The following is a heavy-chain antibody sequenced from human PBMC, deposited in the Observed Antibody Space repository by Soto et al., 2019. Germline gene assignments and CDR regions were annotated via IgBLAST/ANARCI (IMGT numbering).Heavy chain of an antibody. Sequence: ASVKLSCKACGYSFTTYIISWVRQSAGQSLEWMGWIAAYNGNTKYPQKFQGRVTITRDTSASTAYMELSSLRSEDTAVYYCARDLGGWPDYWGQGTLVTVSS. CDR3: ARDLGGWPDY. CDR1: GYSFTTYI. CDR2: IAAYNGNT. D-gene: IGHD2-15*01. J-gene: IGHJ4*02. V-gene: IGHV1-3*01.